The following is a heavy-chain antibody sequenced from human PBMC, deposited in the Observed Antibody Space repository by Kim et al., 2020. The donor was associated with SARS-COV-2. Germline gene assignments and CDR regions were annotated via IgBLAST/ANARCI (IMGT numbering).Heavy chain of an antibody. CDR2: MNPNSGNT. Sequence: ASVKVSCKASGYTFTSYDINWVRQATGQGLEWMGWMNPNSGNTGYAQKFQGRVTMTRNTSISTAYMELSSLRSEDTAVYYCAREWKKKFIVVMVTYYYYGMDVWGQGTTVTVSS. V-gene: IGHV1-8*01. CDR1: GYTFTSYD. CDR3: AREWKKKFIVVMVTYYYYGMDV. D-gene: IGHD2-15*01. J-gene: IGHJ6*02.